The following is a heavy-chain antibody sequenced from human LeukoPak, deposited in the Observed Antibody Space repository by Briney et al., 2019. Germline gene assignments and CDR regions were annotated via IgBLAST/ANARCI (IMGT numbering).Heavy chain of an antibody. CDR2: IWNDGSNE. D-gene: IGHD4-23*01. Sequence: GGSLRLSCAASGFTFSNYGMPWVRQAPGKGLEWVAVIWNDGSNEDYVDSVKGRFTISRDNSKNTVDLQMNSLRAEDAAVYYCARDWARGNSYYFSYWGQGTLVNVSS. V-gene: IGHV3-33*01. J-gene: IGHJ4*02. CDR1: GFTFSNYG. CDR3: ARDWARGNSYYFSY.